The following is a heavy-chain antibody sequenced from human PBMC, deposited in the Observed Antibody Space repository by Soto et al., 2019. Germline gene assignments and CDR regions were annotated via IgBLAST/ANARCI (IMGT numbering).Heavy chain of an antibody. J-gene: IGHJ6*03. V-gene: IGHV3-48*01. CDR1: GFTFSSYS. D-gene: IGHD3-10*01. Sequence: GGSLRLSCAASGFTFSSYSMNWVRQAPGKGLEWVSYISSSSSTIYYADSVKGRFTISRDNAKNSLYPQMNSLRAEDTAVYYCARDPYYGSGSYYPYYMDVWGKGTTVTVSS. CDR3: ARDPYYGSGSYYPYYMDV. CDR2: ISSSSSTI.